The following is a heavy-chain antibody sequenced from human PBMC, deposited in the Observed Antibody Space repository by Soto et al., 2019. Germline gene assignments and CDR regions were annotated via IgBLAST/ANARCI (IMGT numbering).Heavy chain of an antibody. D-gene: IGHD3-16*01. V-gene: IGHV3-73*01. CDR2: IRSKANNYAT. CDR1: GFTFSDSA. CDR3: TGATPFDY. J-gene: IGHJ4*02. Sequence: GGSLRLSCAASGFTFSDSAMHWVRQASGKGLEWVGRIRSKANNYATAYAASVKGRFTISRDDSKNTAYLQMNSLKTEDTAVYYCTGATPFDYWGQGTLVTVSS.